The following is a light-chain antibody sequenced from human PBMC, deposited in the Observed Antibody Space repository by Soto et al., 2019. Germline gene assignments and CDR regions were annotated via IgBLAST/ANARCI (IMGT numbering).Light chain of an antibody. CDR1: QVVRSN. CDR2: NGS. CDR3: QQNDDWPIT. V-gene: IGKV3-15*01. J-gene: IGKJ5*01. Sequence: LMTQSRDTVYVPPGVRDTISCSASQVVRSNLAWQQHTSGQPPSLLIYNGSTRARGIPAMISGSEAGTELTIISSILQSEDAAVYFGQQNDDWPITFGQGTRLEIK.